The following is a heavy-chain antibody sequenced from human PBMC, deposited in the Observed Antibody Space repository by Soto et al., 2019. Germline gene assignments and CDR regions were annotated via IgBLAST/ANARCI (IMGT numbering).Heavy chain of an antibody. Sequence: QVQLVESGGGVVQPGTSLRLSCAASGFSFRTYGMHWVRQAPGKGLEWVALISYDGSSKYYADSVKGRLTISRDNSKNTLYLQLNSLRAEDTAVYYCAGGLNYFDYWGQGTLVAVS. CDR2: ISYDGSSK. V-gene: IGHV3-30*03. CDR3: AGGLNYFDY. CDR1: GFSFRTYG. J-gene: IGHJ4*02.